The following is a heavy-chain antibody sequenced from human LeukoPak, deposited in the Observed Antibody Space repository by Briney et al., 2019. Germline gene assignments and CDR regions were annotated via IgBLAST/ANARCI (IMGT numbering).Heavy chain of an antibody. Sequence: GGSLRLSCAASGFTFSTYAMSWVRQAPGKGLEWVSTINENGGSTYYADSVKGRFTISRDNSKNTLYLQMNSLRAEDTAVYYCAKDGLEAGEAFDIWGQGTMVTVSS. CDR1: GFTFSTYA. J-gene: IGHJ3*02. CDR2: INENGGST. D-gene: IGHD6-25*01. CDR3: AKDGLEAGEAFDI. V-gene: IGHV3-23*01.